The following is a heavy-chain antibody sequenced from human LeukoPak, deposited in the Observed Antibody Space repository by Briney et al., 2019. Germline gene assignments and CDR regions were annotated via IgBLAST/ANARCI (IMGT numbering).Heavy chain of an antibody. CDR1: GYTFTGYY. J-gene: IGHJ6*02. Sequence: ASVKVSCKASGYTFTGYYMHWVRQAPGQGLEWMGWINPNSGGTNYAQKFQGRVTMTRDTSISIAYMELSRLRSDDTAVYYGAREGNTVTTSSAGMDVWGQGTTVTVSS. CDR3: AREGNTVTTSSAGMDV. D-gene: IGHD4-17*01. CDR2: INPNSGGT. V-gene: IGHV1-2*02.